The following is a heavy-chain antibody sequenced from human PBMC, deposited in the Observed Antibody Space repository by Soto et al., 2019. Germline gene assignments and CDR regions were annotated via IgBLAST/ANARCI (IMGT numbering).Heavy chain of an antibody. J-gene: IGHJ4*02. CDR1: GFDFRKYA. D-gene: IGHD5-18*01. CDR3: ARAVDAAMDPLDY. CDR2: TSDDGDIQ. V-gene: IGHV3-30-3*01. Sequence: GGSLRLSCAASGFDFRKYAMHWVRQSPGKGPEWVAITSDDGDIQYYADSVKGRFTISRDNSKNTLYLQMTTLRSEDAAVYFCARAVDAAMDPLDYWGQGTLVTVSS.